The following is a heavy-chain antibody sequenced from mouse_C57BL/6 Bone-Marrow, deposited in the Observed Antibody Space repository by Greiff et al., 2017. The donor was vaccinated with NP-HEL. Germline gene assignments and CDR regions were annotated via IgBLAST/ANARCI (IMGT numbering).Heavy chain of an antibody. CDR1: GYTFTSYW. D-gene: IGHD2-5*01. CDR2: IDPSDSYT. CDR3: ARDSNYVDFDY. J-gene: IGHJ2*01. V-gene: IGHV1-50*01. Sequence: QVQLQQSGAELVKPGASVKLSCKASGYTFTSYWMQWVKQRPGQGLEWIGEIDPSDSYTNYNQKFKGKATLTVDTSSSTAYMQLSSLTSEDSAVYYCARDSNYVDFDYWGQGTTLTVSS.